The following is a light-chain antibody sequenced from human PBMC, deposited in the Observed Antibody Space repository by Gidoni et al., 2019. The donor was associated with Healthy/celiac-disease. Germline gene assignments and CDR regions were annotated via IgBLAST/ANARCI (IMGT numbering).Light chain of an antibody. Sequence: IVMTQSPVSLAVSLGESATINCKSSQSVLYSSNNKNYLAWYQQKPGQPPKLLIYWASTRESGVPDRFSGSGSGTDFTLTISSLQAEDVAVYYCQQYYSTPRTFXQXTKVEIK. CDR2: WAS. CDR1: QSVLYSSNNKNY. J-gene: IGKJ1*01. CDR3: QQYYSTPRT. V-gene: IGKV4-1*01.